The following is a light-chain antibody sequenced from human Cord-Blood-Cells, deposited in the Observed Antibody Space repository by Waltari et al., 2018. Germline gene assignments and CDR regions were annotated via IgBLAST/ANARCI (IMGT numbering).Light chain of an antibody. CDR3: SSYTSSSTLV. Sequence: QSALTQPASVSGSPGQSITISCTGTSSDAGGYNYVSWYQQHPGKAPKLMIYDVSNRPSGGSNRFSGSKSGNTASLTISGLQAEDEADYYCSSYTSSSTLVFGGGTKLTVL. V-gene: IGLV2-14*01. J-gene: IGLJ3*02. CDR1: SSDAGGYNY. CDR2: DVS.